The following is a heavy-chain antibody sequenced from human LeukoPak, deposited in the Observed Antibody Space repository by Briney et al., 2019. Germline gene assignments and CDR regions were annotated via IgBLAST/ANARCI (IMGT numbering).Heavy chain of an antibody. CDR2: ISGGISPTI. J-gene: IGHJ4*02. Sequence: GGSLSPFCAAAACFISNSNMRWVRQPGGKGREWVSFISGGISPTIYSADSVKGRFTISRDNVKNSLYLQVNSLSAEDTAIYYCASTNLGITYDMLTGGPFDYWGQGTLVTVSS. D-gene: IGHD3-9*01. CDR1: ACFISNSN. CDR3: ASTNLGITYDMLTGGPFDY. V-gene: IGHV3-48*01.